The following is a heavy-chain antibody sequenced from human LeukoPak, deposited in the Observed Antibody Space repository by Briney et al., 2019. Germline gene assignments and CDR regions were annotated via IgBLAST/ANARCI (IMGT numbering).Heavy chain of an antibody. CDR1: GFIFSSYA. CDR2: VTGSGGST. D-gene: IGHD3-10*01. J-gene: IGHJ4*02. V-gene: IGHV3-23*01. Sequence: PGGSLRLSCAASGFIFSSYAMSWGRQAPGKGLEWVSAVTGSGGSTYYADSVKGRFTVSRNHSKNPLYLRVNSLRAEDTAVYYCAKARLVRGVIMTPFYFDYWGQGTLVTLSS. CDR3: AKARLVRGVIMTPFYFDY.